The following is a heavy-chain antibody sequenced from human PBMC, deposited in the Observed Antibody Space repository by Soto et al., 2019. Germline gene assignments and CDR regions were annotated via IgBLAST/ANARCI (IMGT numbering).Heavy chain of an antibody. CDR3: AKTYYEILTGWYFDN. D-gene: IGHD3-9*01. Sequence: GASVKVSCKASGYTFMSYGISWVRQAPGQGLEWMGWISAYNGNTHYAQKLQGRVTLTTDTSTGTAYMELRSLRAEDTAIYYCAKTYYEILTGWYFDNWGQGTLVTVSS. V-gene: IGHV1-18*01. CDR2: ISAYNGNT. CDR1: GYTFMSYG. J-gene: IGHJ4*02.